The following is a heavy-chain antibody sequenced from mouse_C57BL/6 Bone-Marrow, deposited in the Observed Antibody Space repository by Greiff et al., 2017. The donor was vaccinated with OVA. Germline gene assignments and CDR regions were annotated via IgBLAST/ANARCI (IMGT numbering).Heavy chain of an antibody. CDR2: IDPETGGT. CDR1: GYTFTDYE. V-gene: IGHV1-15*01. D-gene: IGHD1-1*01. J-gene: IGHJ3*01. Sequence: VQLQQSGAELVRPGASVTLSCKASGYTFTDYEMHWVKQTPVHGLEWIGAIDPETGGTAYNQKFKGKAILTADKSSSTAYMELRSLTSEDSAVYYCTNLPPHYYYGNFFAYWGQGTLVTVSA. CDR3: TNLPPHYYYGNFFAY.